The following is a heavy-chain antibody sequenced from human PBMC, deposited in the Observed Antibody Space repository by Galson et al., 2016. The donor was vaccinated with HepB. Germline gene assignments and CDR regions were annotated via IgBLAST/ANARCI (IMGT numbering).Heavy chain of an antibody. CDR1: GFTFSSYA. Sequence: SLRLSCAASGFTFSSYAMSWVRQAPGKGLEWVSGISGSGGDIYYADSVKGRFTISRDNSKNRLHLQMNSLRAEDTAVYYCAKDSRLRFLEWLSSYYFDSWGQGTLVTVSS. D-gene: IGHD3-3*01. CDR2: ISGSGGDI. V-gene: IGHV3-23*01. CDR3: AKDSRLRFLEWLSSYYFDS. J-gene: IGHJ4*02.